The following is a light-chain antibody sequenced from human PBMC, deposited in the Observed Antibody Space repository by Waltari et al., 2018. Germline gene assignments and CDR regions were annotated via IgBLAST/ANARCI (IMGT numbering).Light chain of an antibody. CDR1: QSVSRN. CDR2: EAS. CDR3: QQYNNWPPLT. V-gene: IGKV3-15*01. J-gene: IGKJ4*01. Sequence: EIVLSQSPATLSVSPGESATPSCRASQSVSRNLAWYQQKPGQAPRLLIYEASTSATGIPARFSGSGSGTEFTLTISSLQSEDFAVYHCQQYNNWPPLTFGGGTKVEIK.